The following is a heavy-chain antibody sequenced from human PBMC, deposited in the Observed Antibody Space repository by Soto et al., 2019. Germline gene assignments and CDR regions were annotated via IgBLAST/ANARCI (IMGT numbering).Heavy chain of an antibody. CDR1: GLSLRTSGMS. D-gene: IGHD2-15*01. CDR2: IDWDDEK. J-gene: IGHJ4*02. Sequence: SGPTLVNPTQTLTLTCSFSGLSLRTSGMSVSWIRQPPGNSLECLALIDWDDEKYYSTSLQNRLSIFKDTSKSLVVLTITNMDPVDTATYFCARISGSLQKGSESWGKENMVIVSS. V-gene: IGHV2-70*01. CDR3: ARISGSLQKGSES.